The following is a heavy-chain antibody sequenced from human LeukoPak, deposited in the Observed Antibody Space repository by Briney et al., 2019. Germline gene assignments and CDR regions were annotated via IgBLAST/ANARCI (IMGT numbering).Heavy chain of an antibody. CDR3: ASLIAVAGYFDY. V-gene: IGHV4-39*01. Sequence: SETLSLTCTVSGGSISSSSYYWGWIRQPPGKGLEWIGSIYYSGSTYYNPSLKSRVTISVDTSKNQFSLKLSSVTAADTAVHYCASLIAVAGYFDYWGQGTLVTVPS. J-gene: IGHJ4*02. CDR2: IYYSGST. CDR1: GGSISSSSYY. D-gene: IGHD6-19*01.